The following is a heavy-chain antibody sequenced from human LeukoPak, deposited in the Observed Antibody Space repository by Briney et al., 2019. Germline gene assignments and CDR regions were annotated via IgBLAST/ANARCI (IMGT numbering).Heavy chain of an antibody. Sequence: GGSLRLSCAASGFTFSSYSMNWVRQAPGKGLEWVSSISSSSSYIYYADSVKGRLTISRDNAKNSLYLQMNSLRAEDTAVYYCARDNVDTAMGYYFDYWGQGTLVTVSS. CDR1: GFTFSSYS. CDR3: ARDNVDTAMGYYFDY. D-gene: IGHD5-18*01. J-gene: IGHJ4*02. V-gene: IGHV3-21*01. CDR2: ISSSSSYI.